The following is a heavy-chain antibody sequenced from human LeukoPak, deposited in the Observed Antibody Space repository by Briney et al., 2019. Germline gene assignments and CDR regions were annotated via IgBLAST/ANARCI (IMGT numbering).Heavy chain of an antibody. CDR1: GYTFTGYY. CDR3: ARGSDYGDYRPVPFDY. D-gene: IGHD4-17*01. Sequence: GASVKVSCKASGYTFTGYYMHWVRQAPGQGLEWMGWINPNSGGTNYAQKFQGRVTMTRDTSISTAYMELSRLTSEDTAVYYCARGSDYGDYRPVPFDYWGQGTLVTVSS. V-gene: IGHV1-2*02. CDR2: INPNSGGT. J-gene: IGHJ4*02.